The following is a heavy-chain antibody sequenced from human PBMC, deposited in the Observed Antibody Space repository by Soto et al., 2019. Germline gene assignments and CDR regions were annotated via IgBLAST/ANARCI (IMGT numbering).Heavy chain of an antibody. CDR2: IYPGDSDT. CDR3: ARQGCSSTSCYEFDWFDP. D-gene: IGHD2-2*01. V-gene: IGHV5-51*01. Sequence: GESLKISCKGSGYSFTSDWIGWVRQMPGKGLEWMGIIYPGDSDTRYSPSFQGQVTISADKSISTAYLQWSSLKASDTAMYYCARQGCSSTSCYEFDWFDPWGQGTLVTVSS. J-gene: IGHJ5*02. CDR1: GYSFTSDW.